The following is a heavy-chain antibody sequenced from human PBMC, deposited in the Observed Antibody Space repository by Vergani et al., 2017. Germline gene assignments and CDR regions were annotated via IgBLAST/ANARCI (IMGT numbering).Heavy chain of an antibody. J-gene: IGHJ6*02. CDR1: GFSLSTSGVG. CDR2: IYWNDDK. Sequence: QITLKESGPTLVKPTQTLTLTCTFSGFSLSTSGVGVGWIRQPPGKALEWLALIYWNDDKRYSPSLKSRLTITKDTTKNQVVLTMTNMDPVDTATYYCADGVGATTNYDYYGMDGWGQGTTVTVSS. CDR3: ADGVGATTNYDYYGMDG. V-gene: IGHV2-5*01. D-gene: IGHD1-26*01.